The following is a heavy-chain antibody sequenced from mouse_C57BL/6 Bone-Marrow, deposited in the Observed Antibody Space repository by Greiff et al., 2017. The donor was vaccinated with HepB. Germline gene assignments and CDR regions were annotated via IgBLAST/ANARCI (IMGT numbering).Heavy chain of an antibody. D-gene: IGHD1-1*01. CDR2: IDPSDSET. CDR3: ARGYYGSSLYFDY. J-gene: IGHJ2*01. CDR1: GYTFTSYW. Sequence: QVQLQQPGAELVRSGSSVKLSCKASGYTFTSYWMHWVKQRPIQGLEWIGNIDPSDSETHYNQKFKDKATLTVDKSSSTAYMQLSSLTSEDSAVYYCARGYYGSSLYFDYWGQGTTLTVSS. V-gene: IGHV1-52*01.